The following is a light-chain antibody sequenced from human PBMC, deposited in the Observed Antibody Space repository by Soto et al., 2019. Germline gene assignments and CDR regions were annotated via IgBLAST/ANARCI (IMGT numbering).Light chain of an antibody. CDR1: QSVGSY. CDR2: GAS. Sequence: DIVLTQSPATLSLSPGERATLSCRASQSVGSYLAWFQHKPGPAPRLLIYGASNRATDIPGRFSGRGSGTDFTLTISSLESGDSAVYYCQQRDKSPRTFGQGTKLEIK. CDR3: QQRDKSPRT. V-gene: IGKV3-11*01. J-gene: IGKJ2*01.